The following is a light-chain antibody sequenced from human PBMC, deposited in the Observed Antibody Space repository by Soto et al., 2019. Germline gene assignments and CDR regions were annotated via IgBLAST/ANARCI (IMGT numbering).Light chain of an antibody. J-gene: IGLJ1*01. CDR2: DVN. CDR3: SSYTSSSTRV. Sequence: QSALTQPASVSGSPGQSITISCTGTSSDVGGYNYVSWYQQNPGKAPKLMIYDVNNRPSGVSYRFSGSKSGNTASLTISGRQAEDEADYYCSSYTSSSTRVSGTGTKVTVL. V-gene: IGLV2-14*01. CDR1: SSDVGGYNY.